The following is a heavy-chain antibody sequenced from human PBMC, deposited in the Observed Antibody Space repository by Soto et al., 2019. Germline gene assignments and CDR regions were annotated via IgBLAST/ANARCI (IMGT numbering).Heavy chain of an antibody. Sequence: GGSLRLSCAASGFTFSSYSMNWVRQAPGKGLEWVSYISSSSSTIYYADSVKGRFTISRDNAKNSLYLQMNSLRAEDTAVYYCASVWPWKGSVPTDYWGQGTLVTVSS. D-gene: IGHD1-1*01. J-gene: IGHJ4*02. CDR3: ASVWPWKGSVPTDY. V-gene: IGHV3-48*01. CDR1: GFTFSSYS. CDR2: ISSSSSTI.